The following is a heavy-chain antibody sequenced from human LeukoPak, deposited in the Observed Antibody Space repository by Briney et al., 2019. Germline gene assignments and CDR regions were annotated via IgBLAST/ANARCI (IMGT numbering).Heavy chain of an antibody. CDR3: ARVPVEYYFDY. Sequence: SETLSLTCTVSGGSISTYYWTWIRQPPGKGLEWIAYIYYSGSTNYNPSLESRVTISVDTSKNQFSLKLSSVTAADTAVYYCARVPVEYYFDYWGQGTLVTVSS. J-gene: IGHJ4*02. V-gene: IGHV4-59*01. CDR1: GGSISTYY. D-gene: IGHD2-15*01. CDR2: IYYSGST.